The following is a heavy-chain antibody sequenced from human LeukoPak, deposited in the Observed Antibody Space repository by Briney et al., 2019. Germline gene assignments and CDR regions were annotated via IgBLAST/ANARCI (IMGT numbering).Heavy chain of an antibody. CDR3: AKSSLKESSSSSDY. Sequence: GGSLRLSCAASGFTFSSYAMSWVRHAPGKGLEWVSAISGSGGSTYYADSVKGRFTISRDNSKNTLYLQMNSLRAEDTAVYYCAKSSLKESSSSSDYWGQGTLVTVSS. J-gene: IGHJ4*02. D-gene: IGHD6-6*01. CDR1: GFTFSSYA. V-gene: IGHV3-23*01. CDR2: ISGSGGST.